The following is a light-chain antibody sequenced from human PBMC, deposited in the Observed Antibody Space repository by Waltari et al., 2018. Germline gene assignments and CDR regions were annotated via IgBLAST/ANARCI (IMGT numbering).Light chain of an antibody. J-gene: IGKJ2*01. Sequence: DIRMTQSPSSLSASLGDRVTITCRASQSISSYVNWYQQKPGKAPKLLMYSTSSLQSGVPSRFSGSGSGTDFTLTVSSLQPEDFATYYCQQSFSTPYTFGQGTKLEIK. CDR3: QQSFSTPYT. CDR1: QSISSY. CDR2: STS. V-gene: IGKV1-39*01.